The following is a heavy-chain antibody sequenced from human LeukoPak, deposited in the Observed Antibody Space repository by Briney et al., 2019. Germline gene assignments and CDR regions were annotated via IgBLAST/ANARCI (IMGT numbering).Heavy chain of an antibody. Sequence: ASVKVSCKASGYTFTGYYMHWVRQAPGQGLEWMGWINPNSGGTNYAQKFQGRVTMTRDTSISTAYMELSRLRSDDTAVYYCARTPFGYSYGPEYYYYYYYMDVWGKGTTVTVSS. CDR1: GYTFTGYY. J-gene: IGHJ6*03. CDR2: INPNSGGT. D-gene: IGHD5-18*01. CDR3: ARTPFGYSYGPEYYYYYYYMDV. V-gene: IGHV1-2*02.